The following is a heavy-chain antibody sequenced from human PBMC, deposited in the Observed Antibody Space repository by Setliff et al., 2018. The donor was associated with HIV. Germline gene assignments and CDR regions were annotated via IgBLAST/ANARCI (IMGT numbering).Heavy chain of an antibody. CDR2: FTGGYA. Sequence: GSLRLSCEVSGVTLDTSDIHWVRQAPGMGFEWVSSFTGGYAYHADSLKGRFTISRDDAENSLYLQMNSLGPEDTAVYYCAIGGFDYWGQGTLVTVSS. CDR1: GVTLDTSD. V-gene: IGHV3-21*01. D-gene: IGHD2-15*01. CDR3: AIGGFDY. J-gene: IGHJ4*02.